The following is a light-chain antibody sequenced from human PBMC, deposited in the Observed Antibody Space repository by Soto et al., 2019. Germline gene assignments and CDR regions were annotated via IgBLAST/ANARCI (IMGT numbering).Light chain of an antibody. V-gene: IGKV3-15*01. CDR3: QQYNNWPPIT. Sequence: VMTQSPATLSESPRDRAPLSCRASQTVSRHLAWYQQRPGQAPRLLIYDISNRATGVPARFSGSGSGTEFTLTISSLQSEDFAVYYCQQYNNWPPITFGQGTRLEI. CDR2: DIS. CDR1: QTVSRH. J-gene: IGKJ5*01.